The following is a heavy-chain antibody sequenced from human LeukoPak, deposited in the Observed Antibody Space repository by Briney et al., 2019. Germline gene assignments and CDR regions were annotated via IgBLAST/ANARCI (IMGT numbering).Heavy chain of an antibody. J-gene: IGHJ2*01. D-gene: IGHD3-16*01. CDR1: GGSTSSDY. Sequence: SETLSLTCTVSGGSTSSDYWSWIRQSPGKGLEWVGYVYNSGDTGKNPSLKSRVTILLDTSKNQCSLKLTSVSAADTAVYYCARLKLGAYFDLWGRGTLVTVSS. CDR3: ARLKLGAYFDL. V-gene: IGHV4-59*08. CDR2: VYNSGDT.